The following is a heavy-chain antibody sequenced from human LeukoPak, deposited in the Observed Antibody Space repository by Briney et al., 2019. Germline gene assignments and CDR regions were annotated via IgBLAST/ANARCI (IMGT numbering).Heavy chain of an antibody. V-gene: IGHV1-46*01. Sequence: GASVKVSCKASGYTFTRYYMSWVRQAPGQGLEWMGMINPSSENTTYAQRFQGRVTMTRDTSTSTVYMELSSLRSEDTAVYYCARLWPIVGATSFVDCWGQGTLATVSS. CDR2: INPSSENT. CDR3: ARLWPIVGATSFVDC. J-gene: IGHJ4*02. D-gene: IGHD1-26*01. CDR1: GYTFTRYY.